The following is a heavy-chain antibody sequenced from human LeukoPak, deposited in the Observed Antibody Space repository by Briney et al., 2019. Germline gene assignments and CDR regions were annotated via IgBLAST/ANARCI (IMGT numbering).Heavy chain of an antibody. D-gene: IGHD4-17*01. V-gene: IGHV1-2*06. CDR2: ISPDNGVT. J-gene: IGHJ4*02. CDR3: ARKTTALDY. CDR1: GYTFTDYY. Sequence: GASVKVSCKTSGYTFTDYYLYWVRQAPGQGPEWMGRISPDNGVTKIAQKFQGRVTMTRDTSINTIYMELGRLTGDDTAVYSCARKTTALDYWGQGTQISV.